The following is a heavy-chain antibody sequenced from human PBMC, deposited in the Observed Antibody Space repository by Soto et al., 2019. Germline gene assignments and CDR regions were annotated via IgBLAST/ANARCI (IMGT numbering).Heavy chain of an antibody. CDR3: ARAFEESWFDY. CDR1: GGSISSGGYY. Sequence: ASETLSLTCTVSGGSISSGGYYWSWIRQHPGKGLEWIGYIYYSGSTYYNPSLKSRVTISVDAPKNQFSLKLSSVTAADTAVYYCARAFEESWFDYWGQGTLVTVSS. J-gene: IGHJ4*02. CDR2: IYYSGST. D-gene: IGHD6-13*01. V-gene: IGHV4-31*03.